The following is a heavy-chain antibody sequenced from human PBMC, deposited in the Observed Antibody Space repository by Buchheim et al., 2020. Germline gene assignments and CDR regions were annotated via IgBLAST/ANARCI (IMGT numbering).Heavy chain of an antibody. CDR3: AEATGNFDY. Sequence: EVQLLESGGDLVQPGGSLRLSCAASGFTFSNYAMSWVRQAPGKGLEWVSDISISGSTSHYADSVKASFTISRDNSTTTLFLQMNSLRAEDTAVYYCAEATGNFDYWGQGTL. CDR1: GFTFSNYA. J-gene: IGHJ4*02. CDR2: ISISGSTS. D-gene: IGHD3-9*01. V-gene: IGHV3-23*01.